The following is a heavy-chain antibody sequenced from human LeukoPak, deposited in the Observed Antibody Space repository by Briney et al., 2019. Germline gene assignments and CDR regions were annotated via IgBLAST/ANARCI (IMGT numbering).Heavy chain of an antibody. V-gene: IGHV1-46*01. Sequence: ASVKVSCKASGYTFTNYYMHYVRQAPGQGLEWMGLINPSAGSTSYAQNFQGRVTMTRDTSTTSVYMELSSLRSEDTAVYYCAGGNPTSYGDYLYYFDYWGQGTLVTVSS. CDR1: GYTFTNYY. CDR2: INPSAGST. J-gene: IGHJ4*02. CDR3: AGGNPTSYGDYLYYFDY. D-gene: IGHD4-17*01.